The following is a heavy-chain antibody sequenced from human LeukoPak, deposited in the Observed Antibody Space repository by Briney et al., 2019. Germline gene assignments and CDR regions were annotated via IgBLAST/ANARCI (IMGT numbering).Heavy chain of an antibody. V-gene: IGHV4-61*02. CDR1: GRSISSGSHY. CDR2: IYTSGST. CDR3: ARVSGGTRDY. J-gene: IGHJ4*02. D-gene: IGHD2-15*01. Sequence: SETLSLTCTVSGRSISSGSHYWSWIRQPAGKGLEWIGRIYTSGSTSYNPSLKSRVTISVDTSKNQVSVKLGSGTAADTAVYYCARVSGGTRDYGGQGTLVSVSS.